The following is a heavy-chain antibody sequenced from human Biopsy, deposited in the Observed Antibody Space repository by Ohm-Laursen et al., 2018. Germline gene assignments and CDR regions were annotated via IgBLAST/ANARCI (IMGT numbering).Heavy chain of an antibody. CDR3: ARAKLEPVYYYYGMDV. J-gene: IGHJ6*02. CDR2: SNTENGNT. CDR1: GYTFTSYG. D-gene: IGHD1-1*01. V-gene: IGHV1-18*01. Sequence: GSSVKVSCKASGYTFTSYGISWVRQAPGHGLEWLGWSNTENGNTIYAQNLQGRVTMTADTSTSTAYMEVTSLRSDDTAVYYCARAKLEPVYYYYGMDVWGQGTTVTVSS.